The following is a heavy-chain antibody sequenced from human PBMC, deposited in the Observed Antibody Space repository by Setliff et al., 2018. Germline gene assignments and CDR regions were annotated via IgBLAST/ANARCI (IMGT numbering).Heavy chain of an antibody. J-gene: IGHJ4*02. Sequence: SETLSLTCTVSGGSISSSSYYWGWIRQPPGKGLEWMGSIYYRGSTYYNSSLKILVTISVDTSKNQFYLKLSSVTDADTAVYYCARGSSGYDYQKPFDYWGQGTLVTVSS. CDR2: IYYRGST. CDR1: GGSISSSSYY. D-gene: IGHD5-12*01. CDR3: ARGSSGYDYQKPFDY. V-gene: IGHV4-39*01.